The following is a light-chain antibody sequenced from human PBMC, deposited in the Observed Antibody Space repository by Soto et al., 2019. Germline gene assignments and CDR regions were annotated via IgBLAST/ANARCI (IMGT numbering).Light chain of an antibody. V-gene: IGLV2-14*01. Sequence: QSVLTQPASVSGSPGQSITISCTGTSSDVGGYKYVSWYQQHPGKAPKLMIFEVSNRPSGVSNRFSGSKSGNTASLTISGLQAEDEGDYYCSSYTNINTRACVFGTGTKLTVL. CDR3: SSYTNINTRACV. CDR1: SSDVGGYKY. J-gene: IGLJ1*01. CDR2: EVS.